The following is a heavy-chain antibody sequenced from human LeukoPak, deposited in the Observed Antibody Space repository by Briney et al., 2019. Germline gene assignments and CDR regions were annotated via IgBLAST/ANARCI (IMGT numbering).Heavy chain of an antibody. J-gene: IGHJ1*01. Sequence: GGSLRLSCAASEFIFSHYGILWVRQAPGKGLEWVASVTTIDPRVYYADSVRGRFTISRDTAYNSVFLDMNALTAEDTGVYYCARDPSRDRFQYYDHWGQGALVTVSS. CDR1: EFIFSHYG. CDR2: VTTIDPRV. V-gene: IGHV3-21*01. D-gene: IGHD3-16*01. CDR3: ARDPSRDRFQYYDH.